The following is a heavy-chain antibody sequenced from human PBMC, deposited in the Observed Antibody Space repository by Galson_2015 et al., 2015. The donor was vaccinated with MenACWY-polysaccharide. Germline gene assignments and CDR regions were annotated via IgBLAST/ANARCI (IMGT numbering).Heavy chain of an antibody. CDR1: GYTFTNYA. CDR2: INTNTGNP. D-gene: IGHD2-15*01. Sequence: SVKVSCKASGYTFTNYAINWVRQAPGQGLEWMGGINTNTGNPTYAQDFTGRFAFSLDTSVSTEYLQISSLKAEDAAVYYCERNPRQIPTRVPMGRFDYSGQGTLVTVSS. J-gene: IGHJ4*02. CDR3: ERNPRQIPTRVPMGRFDY. V-gene: IGHV7-4-1*02.